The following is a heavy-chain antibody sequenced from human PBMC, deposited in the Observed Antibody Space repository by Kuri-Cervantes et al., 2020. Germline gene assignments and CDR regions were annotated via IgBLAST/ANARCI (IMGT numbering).Heavy chain of an antibody. CDR3: ARAEYIAVAALRAFDI. J-gene: IGHJ3*02. V-gene: IGHV1-69*05. D-gene: IGHD6-19*01. CDR1: GGTFSSYA. CDR2: IIPIFGTA. Sequence: SVKVSCKASGGTFSSYAIGWVRQAPGQGLEWMGGIIPIFGTANYAQKFQGRVTITTDESTSTAYMELSSLRSEDTAVYYCARAEYIAVAALRAFDIWGQGTMVTVSS.